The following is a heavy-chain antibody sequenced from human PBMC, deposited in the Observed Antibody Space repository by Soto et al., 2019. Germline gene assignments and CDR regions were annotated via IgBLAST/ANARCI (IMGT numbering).Heavy chain of an antibody. CDR3: AKSGSFAYYYGMDV. Sequence: HPGGSLRLSCAASGFTFSSYAMSWVRQAPGKGLEWVSAISGSGGSTYYADSVKGRFTISRDNSKNTLYLQMNSLRAEDTAVYYCAKSGSFAYYYGMDVWGQGTTVTVSS. J-gene: IGHJ6*02. V-gene: IGHV3-23*01. CDR2: ISGSGGST. CDR1: GFTFSSYA. D-gene: IGHD3-10*01.